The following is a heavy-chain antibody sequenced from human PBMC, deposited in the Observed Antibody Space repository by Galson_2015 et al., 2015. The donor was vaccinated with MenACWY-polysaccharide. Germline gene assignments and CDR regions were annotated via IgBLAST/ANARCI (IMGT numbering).Heavy chain of an antibody. CDR3: AKIGPYDSSGYYYVDAFDI. V-gene: IGHV3-30*18. CDR1: GFTFSSYG. J-gene: IGHJ3*02. CDR2: ISYDGSNK. Sequence: SLRLSCAASGFTFSSYGMHWVRQAPGKGLEWVAVISYDGSNKYYADSVKGRFTISRDNSKNTLCLQMNSLRAEDTAVYYCAKIGPYDSSGYYYVDAFDIWGQGTMVTVSS. D-gene: IGHD3-22*01.